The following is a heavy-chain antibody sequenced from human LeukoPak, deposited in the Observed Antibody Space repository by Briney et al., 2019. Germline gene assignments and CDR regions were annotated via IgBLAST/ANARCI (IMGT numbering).Heavy chain of an antibody. CDR3: ARRSTDY. CDR2: INHSGST. V-gene: IGHV4-34*01. Sequence: SETLSLTCAVYGGSFSGYYWSWIRQPPGKGLEWIGEINHSGSTNYNPSLKSRVTISVDTSKNQFSLKLSSVTAADTAVYYCARRSTDYWGQGTLVTVSP. J-gene: IGHJ4*02. D-gene: IGHD5/OR15-5a*01. CDR1: GGSFSGYY.